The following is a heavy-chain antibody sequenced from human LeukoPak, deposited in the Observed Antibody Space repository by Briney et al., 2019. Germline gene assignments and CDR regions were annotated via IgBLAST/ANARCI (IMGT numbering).Heavy chain of an antibody. V-gene: IGHV4-59*01. J-gene: IGHJ3*02. CDR3: ARVTLRCLEWSAGAFDI. CDR1: GCSISSYY. CDR2: IYCSGST. D-gene: IGHD3-3*01. Sequence: SETLSLTCNVSGCSISSYYWSWFRQPPGKGLEWIGYIYCSGSTNYYPTHKSPVTTSVDPSNNQFSLELSSVTAADTDVYYCARVTLRCLEWSAGAFDIWGQGTMVTVSS.